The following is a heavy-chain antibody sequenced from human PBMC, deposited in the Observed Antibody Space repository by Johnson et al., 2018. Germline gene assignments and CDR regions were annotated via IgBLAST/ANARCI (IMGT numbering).Heavy chain of an antibody. J-gene: IGHJ6*03. V-gene: IGHV3-74*02. CDR3: ARVWASGFPYGSSTSCSPQTYYYYYIDV. CDR1: GFTFSSYW. Sequence: VQLVESGGGLVQPGGSLRLSCAASGFTFSSYWMHWVRQAPGKGLVWVSRINSDGSSTSYADSVKGRFTISRDTAKNKLYLQMNRLRAEDTAVSYCARVWASGFPYGSSTSCSPQTYYYYYIDVWGKGTTVTVSS. D-gene: IGHD2-2*01. CDR2: INSDGSST.